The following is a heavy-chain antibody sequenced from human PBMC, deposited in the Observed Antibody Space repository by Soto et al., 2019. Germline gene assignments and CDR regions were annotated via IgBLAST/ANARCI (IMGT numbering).Heavy chain of an antibody. D-gene: IGHD2-2*01. CDR3: ARYPVVVVPAANYGLDV. Sequence: QVQLQESGPGLVKPSQTLSLTCSVSGVSVSSDIYYWSWIRHHPGKGLEWIGYLYYSGNTYYNPSLGGRVTLALDTSKNHFSLRLRSVTPADTAVYYCARYPVVVVPAANYGLDVWGQGTTVTVSS. V-gene: IGHV4-31*03. CDR1: GVSVSSDIYY. J-gene: IGHJ6*02. CDR2: LYYSGNT.